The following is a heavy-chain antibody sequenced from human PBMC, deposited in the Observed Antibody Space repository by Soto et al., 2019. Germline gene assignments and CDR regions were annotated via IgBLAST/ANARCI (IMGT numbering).Heavy chain of an antibody. CDR2: IHHSGST. V-gene: IGHV4-59*11. D-gene: IGHD6-19*01. Sequence: QVQLQESGPGLVKPSETLSLICTVSGGSISGHSWSWIRQPPGKGLEWIGHIHHSGSTDYNPSLKSRVTISVDTSKSQFSLKVISVTAADTAVYYCARASSTGWYSDFWGQGTLVTVSS. CDR1: GGSISGHS. J-gene: IGHJ4*02. CDR3: ARASSTGWYSDF.